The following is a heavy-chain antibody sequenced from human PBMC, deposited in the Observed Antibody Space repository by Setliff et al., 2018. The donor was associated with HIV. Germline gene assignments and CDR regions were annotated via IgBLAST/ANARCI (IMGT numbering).Heavy chain of an antibody. CDR3: ARGYYYDSSGYSNFDY. J-gene: IGHJ4*02. CDR2: IYYSGST. Sequence: SETLSLTCTVSGVSITSYFWSWIRQPPGKGLEWIGFIYYSGSTSGGTNYNPSLKSRVTISVDTSKNQFSLKLSSVTAADTAVYYCARGYYYDSSGYSNFDYWGQGTLVTVSS. V-gene: IGHV4-59*12. CDR1: GVSITSYF. D-gene: IGHD3-22*01.